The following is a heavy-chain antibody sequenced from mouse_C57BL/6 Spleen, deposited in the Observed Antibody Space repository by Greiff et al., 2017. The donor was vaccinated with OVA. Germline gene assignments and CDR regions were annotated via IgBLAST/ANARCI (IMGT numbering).Heavy chain of an antibody. CDR2: IDPETGGT. J-gene: IGHJ2*01. Sequence: QVQLQQSGAELVRPGASVTLSCKASGYTFTDYEMHWVKQTPVHGLEWIGAIDPETGGTAYNQKFKGKAILTADKSSSTAYMELRSQTSEDSAVYYCTRKYYGRKGHFDYGGQGTTLTVSS. D-gene: IGHD1-1*01. CDR1: GYTFTDYE. V-gene: IGHV1-15*01. CDR3: TRKYYGRKGHFDY.